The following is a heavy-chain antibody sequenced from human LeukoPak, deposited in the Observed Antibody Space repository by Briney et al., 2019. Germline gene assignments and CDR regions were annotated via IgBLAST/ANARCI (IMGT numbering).Heavy chain of an antibody. CDR3: ASTYGGKSSWYHYYYMDV. CDR1: GGTFSSYA. Sequence: GSSVKVSCKASGGTFSSYAISWVRQAPGQGLEWMGGIIPIYGTANYAQKFQGRVTITADESTSTAYMELSSLRSEDTAVYYCASTYGGKSSWYHYYYMDVWGKGTTVTISS. D-gene: IGHD4-23*01. CDR2: IIPIYGTA. J-gene: IGHJ6*03. V-gene: IGHV1-69*01.